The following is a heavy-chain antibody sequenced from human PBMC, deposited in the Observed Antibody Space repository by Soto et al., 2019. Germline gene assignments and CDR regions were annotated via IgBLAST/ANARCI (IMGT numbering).Heavy chain of an antibody. CDR2: IYYSGST. J-gene: IGHJ1*01. V-gene: IGHV4-59*06. Sequence: SETLSLTCTVSGASIXSYYWSWMRQFPGKGLEWIGYIYYSGSTYYNPSLKSRVTISVETSKNQFSLKLSSVTAADTAVYYCARGVQHWGQGTLVTVSS. CDR1: GASIXSYY. CDR3: ARGVQH.